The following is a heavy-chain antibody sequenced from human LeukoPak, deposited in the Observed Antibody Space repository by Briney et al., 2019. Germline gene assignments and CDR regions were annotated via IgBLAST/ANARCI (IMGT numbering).Heavy chain of an antibody. CDR3: ARRVAGVDC. J-gene: IGHJ4*02. D-gene: IGHD6-19*01. CDR1: GYTFTSYD. Sequence: ASVTVSCKASGYTFTSYDINGVRQATGQGLEWVGWMNPNNGNTGYAQKFQGRVTMTRNTSISTAYMELTSLTSEDTAIYYCARRVAGVDCWGQGTLVTVSS. CDR2: MNPNNGNT. V-gene: IGHV1-8*01.